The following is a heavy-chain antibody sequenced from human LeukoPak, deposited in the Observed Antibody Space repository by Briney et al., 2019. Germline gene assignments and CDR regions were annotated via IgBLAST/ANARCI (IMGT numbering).Heavy chain of an antibody. CDR3: ASAPRLSSSPFDY. J-gene: IGHJ4*02. Sequence: ASVKVSCKASGYTFTGYYMHRVRQAPGQGLEWMGWINPNSGGTNYAQKFQGRVTMTRDTSISTAYMELSRLRSDDTAVYYCASAPRLSSSPFDYWGQRTLVTVSS. V-gene: IGHV1-2*02. CDR2: INPNSGGT. D-gene: IGHD6-6*01. CDR1: GYTFTGYY.